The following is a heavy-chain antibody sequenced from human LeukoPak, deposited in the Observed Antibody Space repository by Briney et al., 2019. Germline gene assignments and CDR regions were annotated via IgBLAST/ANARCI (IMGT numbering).Heavy chain of an antibody. CDR3: AKSRSAGWFGSPVWFDP. V-gene: IGHV3-30-3*02. CDR1: GFTFSSYA. J-gene: IGHJ5*02. CDR2: ISYDGSNK. D-gene: IGHD3-10*01. Sequence: GGSLRLSCAASGFTFSSYAMHWVRQAPGKGLEWVAVISYDGSNKYYADSVKGRFTISRDNSKNTLYLQMNSLRAEDTAVYYCAKSRSAGWFGSPVWFDPWGQGTLVTVSS.